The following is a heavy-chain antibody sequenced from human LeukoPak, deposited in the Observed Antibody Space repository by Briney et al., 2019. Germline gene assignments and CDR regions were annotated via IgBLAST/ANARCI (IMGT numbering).Heavy chain of an antibody. J-gene: IGHJ4*02. CDR3: ARGQIDLLRNYFDS. CDR2: IYTGGNT. V-gene: IGHV3-66*01. Sequence: PGGSLRLSCAASGFIVSHKYMAWVRQAPGKGLEWLSIIYTGGNTDSAESVKGRFSISRDDSRNTVHLQMNNLRDDDTAVYYCARGQIDLLRNYFDSWGPGTLVAVSS. CDR1: GFIVSHKY. D-gene: IGHD3-22*01.